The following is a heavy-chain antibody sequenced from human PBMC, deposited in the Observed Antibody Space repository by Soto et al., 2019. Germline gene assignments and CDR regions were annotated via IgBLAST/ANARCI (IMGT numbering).Heavy chain of an antibody. Sequence: SETLSLTCTVSGDTITSFSWNWIRQSAGKGLEWIGRISTTGNTHYNPSLESRVTMSLDTSKNQFSLKLSSMTAADTAVYYCARSGSGSGWLGGQGTLVTVSS. V-gene: IGHV4-4*07. CDR1: GDTITSFS. D-gene: IGHD6-19*01. CDR2: ISTTGNT. J-gene: IGHJ4*02. CDR3: ARSGSGSGWL.